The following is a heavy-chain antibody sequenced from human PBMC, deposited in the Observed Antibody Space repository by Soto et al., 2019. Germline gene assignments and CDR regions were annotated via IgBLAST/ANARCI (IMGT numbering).Heavy chain of an antibody. Sequence: PGGSLRLSCAASGFTFRSYAIHWVRQASGKGLEWVAVISRDGTNKYYVDSVKGRFTISRDNSKDTVYLQMNSLRDEDSAMFYCARSRSGAVADSFDFWGQGTLVTVS. CDR1: GFTFRSYA. CDR2: ISRDGTNK. CDR3: ARSRSGAVADSFDF. D-gene: IGHD3-10*01. J-gene: IGHJ4*02. V-gene: IGHV3-30*04.